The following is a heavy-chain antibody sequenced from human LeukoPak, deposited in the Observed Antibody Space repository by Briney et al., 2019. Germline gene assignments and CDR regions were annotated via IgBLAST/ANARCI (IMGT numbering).Heavy chain of an antibody. V-gene: IGHV3-7*01. CDR3: AREGPRVTGTTRTWFDP. Sequence: GGSLRPSCAASGFTFSSYWMSWVRQAPGKGLEWVANIKQDGSEKYYVDSVKGRFTISRDNAKNSLYLQMNSLRADDTAVYYCAREGPRVTGTTRTWFDPWGQGTLVTV. CDR1: GFTFSSYW. D-gene: IGHD1-7*01. J-gene: IGHJ5*02. CDR2: IKQDGSEK.